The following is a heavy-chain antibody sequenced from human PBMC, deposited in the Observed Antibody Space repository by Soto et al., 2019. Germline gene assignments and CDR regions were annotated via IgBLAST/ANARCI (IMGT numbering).Heavy chain of an antibody. CDR2: ISGSGVST. D-gene: IGHD6-6*01. J-gene: IGHJ4*02. V-gene: IGHV3-23*01. Sequence: GGSLRLCCAASGFTFSSYAMSWVRQAPGKGLEWVSGISGSGVSTYYADSVKGRFTIPRDNSKSTLYLQMNSLRAEDTAVYYCAKDRERIATRSIDYWGQGTLVTVSS. CDR3: AKDRERIATRSIDY. CDR1: GFTFSSYA.